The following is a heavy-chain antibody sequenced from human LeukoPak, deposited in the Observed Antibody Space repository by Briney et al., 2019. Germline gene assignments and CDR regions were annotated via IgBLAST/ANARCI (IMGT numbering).Heavy chain of an antibody. D-gene: IGHD4-23*01. CDR2: IWYDGSNK. J-gene: IGHJ3*02. V-gene: IGHV3-33*01. CDR1: GFTFSSYG. CDR3: AREGEVVTTGDAFDI. Sequence: GGSLRLSCAASGFTFSSYGMHWVRQAPGKGLEWVAVIWYDGSNKYYADSVKGRFTISRDNSKNTLHLQMNSLRAEDTAVYYCAREGEVVTTGDAFDIWGQGTMVTVSS.